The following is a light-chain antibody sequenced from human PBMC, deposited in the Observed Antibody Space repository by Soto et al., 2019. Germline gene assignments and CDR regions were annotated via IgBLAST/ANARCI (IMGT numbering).Light chain of an antibody. CDR3: MQALQTPT. CDR1: QSLLHSNGYRY. Sequence: DLVMTQSPLSLPVTPGEPASISCRSSQSLLHSNGYRYLDWYLQKPGQSPQLLIYLGSNRASGVPDRFSGSGSGTDFTLKISRVEAEDVGFYYCMQALQTPTFGQGTRLEI. CDR2: LGS. V-gene: IGKV2-28*01. J-gene: IGKJ5*01.